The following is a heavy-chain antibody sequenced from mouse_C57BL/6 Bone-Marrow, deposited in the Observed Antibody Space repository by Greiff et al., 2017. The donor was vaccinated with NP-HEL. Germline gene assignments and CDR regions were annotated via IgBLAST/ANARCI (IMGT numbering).Heavy chain of an antibody. D-gene: IGHD2-14*01. V-gene: IGHV5-6*01. CDR3: ATIGGY. J-gene: IGHJ2*01. CDR1: GFTFSSYG. Sequence: DVQLVESGGDLVKPGGSLKLSCAASGFTFSSYGMSWVRQTPDKRLEWVATISSGGSYTYYPDSVKGRFTISRDNAKNTLYLQMSSLKSEDTAMYYCATIGGYWGQGTTLTVSS. CDR2: ISSGGSYT.